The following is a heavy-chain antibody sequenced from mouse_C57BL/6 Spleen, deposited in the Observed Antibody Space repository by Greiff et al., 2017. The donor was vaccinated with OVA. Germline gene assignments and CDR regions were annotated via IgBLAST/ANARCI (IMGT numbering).Heavy chain of an antibody. D-gene: IGHD3-1*01. Sequence: VQGVESGAELAKPGASVKLSCKASGYTFPSYWMHWVNQRPGQGLEWIGYINPSSGYTKYNQKFKDKATLTADKSSSTAYMQLSSLTYEDSAVYYCARSTGGYWYFDVWGTGTTVTVSS. CDR2: INPSSGYT. CDR3: ARSTGGYWYFDV. V-gene: IGHV1-7*01. CDR1: GYTFPSYW. J-gene: IGHJ1*03.